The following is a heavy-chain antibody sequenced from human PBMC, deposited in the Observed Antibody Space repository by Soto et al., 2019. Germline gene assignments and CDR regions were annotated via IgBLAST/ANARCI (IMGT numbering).Heavy chain of an antibody. J-gene: IGHJ4*02. D-gene: IGHD2-2*02. V-gene: IGHV3-30*18. CDR1: GFTFSSYG. CDR2: ISYDGSNK. CDR3: AKDGFVEYCSSTSCSTGIDY. Sequence: QVQLVESGGGVVQPGRSLRLSCVASGFTFSSYGMHWVRQAPGKGLEWVAVISYDGSNKYYADSVKGRFTISRDNSKNTLYLQMNSLRAEDTAVYYCAKDGFVEYCSSTSCSTGIDYWGQGTLVTVSS.